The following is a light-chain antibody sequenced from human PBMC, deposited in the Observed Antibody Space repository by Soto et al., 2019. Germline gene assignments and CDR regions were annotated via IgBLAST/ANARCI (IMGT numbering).Light chain of an antibody. CDR2: KIS. J-gene: IGKJ2*01. Sequence: DVVMTQSPLSLPVTLGQPASISCKSTQGLVYSDGNIYLNWFHQRPGQSPRRLIHKISDRDSGVQDRFSGSGSGTDFTLEISRVEAEDVGIYYCMQGTHWPFTFGQGTKLEIK. CDR3: MQGTHWPFT. V-gene: IGKV2-30*01. CDR1: QGLVYSDGNIY.